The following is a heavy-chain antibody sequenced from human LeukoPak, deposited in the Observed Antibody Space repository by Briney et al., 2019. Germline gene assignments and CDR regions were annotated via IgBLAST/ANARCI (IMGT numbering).Heavy chain of an antibody. CDR2: MSPNSGDT. V-gene: IGHV1-8*01. Sequence: ASVKVSCKASGYTFTTHDINWVRQATGQGLEWLGWMSPNSGDTGYARKFQGRVTMTCDSSISTAYMELSSLRSEDTAIYYCVRTPPNWGFDYWGQGTLVTVSS. J-gene: IGHJ4*02. CDR1: GYTFTTHD. CDR3: VRTPPNWGFDY. D-gene: IGHD7-27*01.